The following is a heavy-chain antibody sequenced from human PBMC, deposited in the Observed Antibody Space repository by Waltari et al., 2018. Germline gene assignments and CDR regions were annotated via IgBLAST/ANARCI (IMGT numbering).Heavy chain of an antibody. D-gene: IGHD6-25*01. CDR2: LYTSDGT. CDR1: GFTVSSSH. V-gene: IGHV3-53*01. J-gene: IGHJ4*02. Sequence: VQLLESGGGLIQPGGSLRPSGAASGFTVSSSHMSWVRQAPGKGLEWVSVLYTSDGTYYADSVRGRFTISRDNAKNTLYHQMNSLRAEDTALYYCAREQRTYYFDYWGQGTLVTVSS. CDR3: AREQRTYYFDY.